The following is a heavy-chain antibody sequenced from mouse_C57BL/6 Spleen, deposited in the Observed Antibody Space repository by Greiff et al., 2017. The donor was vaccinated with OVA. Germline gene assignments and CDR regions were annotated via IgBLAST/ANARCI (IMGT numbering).Heavy chain of an antibody. Sequence: VKLQQPGTELVKPGASVKLSCKASGYTFTSYWMHWVKQRPGQGLEWIGNINPSNGGTNYNEKFKSKATLTVDKSSSTAYMQLSSLTSEDSAVYYCAREGDGYYGYFDVWGTGTTVTVSS. V-gene: IGHV1-53*01. CDR1: GYTFTSYW. CDR2: INPSNGGT. D-gene: IGHD2-3*01. CDR3: AREGDGYYGYFDV. J-gene: IGHJ1*03.